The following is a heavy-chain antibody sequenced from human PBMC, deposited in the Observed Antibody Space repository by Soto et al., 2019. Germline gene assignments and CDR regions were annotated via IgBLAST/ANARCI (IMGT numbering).Heavy chain of an antibody. D-gene: IGHD3-10*01. J-gene: IGHJ6*02. CDR3: ARAPHYGSGSYPPDGMDV. Sequence: GGSLRLSCAASGFTFSSYDMHWVRQATGKGLEWVSAIGTAGDTYYPGSVKGRFTISRENAKNSLYLQMNSLRAEDTAVYYCARAPHYGSGSYPPDGMDVWGQGTTVTVSS. CDR2: IGTAGDT. CDR1: GFTFSSYD. V-gene: IGHV3-13*01.